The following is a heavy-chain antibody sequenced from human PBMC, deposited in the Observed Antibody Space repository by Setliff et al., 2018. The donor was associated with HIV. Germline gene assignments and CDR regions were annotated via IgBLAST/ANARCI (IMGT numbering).Heavy chain of an antibody. CDR1: NESFNGYY. V-gene: IGHV4-34*01. CDR3: ARKGNWNYPYDY. CDR2: INHSGDS. Sequence: PSETLSLTCAVYNESFNGYYWTWIRQTPDKGLEWIGEINHSGDSSYNPSLKSRVTLSVDTSKNQFSLRLTSVTAADTAVYYCARKGNWNYPYDYWGQGTLVTVS. D-gene: IGHD1-7*01. J-gene: IGHJ4*02.